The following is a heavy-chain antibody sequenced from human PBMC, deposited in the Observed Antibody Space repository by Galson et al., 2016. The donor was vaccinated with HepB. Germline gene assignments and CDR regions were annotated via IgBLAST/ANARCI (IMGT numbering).Heavy chain of an antibody. CDR3: VKASLAVRGRYFQH. J-gene: IGHJ1*01. Sequence: SLRLSCAASGFSFSSYALNWVRHAPGKGLESVSTISGSGGDTFYADSVKGRFTFSRDNSKNTLWLRMNSLRAEDTALNYCVKASLAVRGRYFQHWGQGTRVTVSS. D-gene: IGHD2-15*01. CDR2: ISGSGGDT. V-gene: IGHV3-23*01. CDR1: GFSFSSYA.